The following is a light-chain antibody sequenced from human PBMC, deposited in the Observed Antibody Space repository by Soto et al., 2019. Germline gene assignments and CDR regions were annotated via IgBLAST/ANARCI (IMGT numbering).Light chain of an antibody. CDR1: SSDVGSYNR. CDR3: SSYTSSSTLV. CDR2: EVS. J-gene: IGLJ3*02. Sequence: QSVLTQPPSVSGSPGQSVTISCTGTSSDVGSYNRVSWYQQPPGTAPKLMIYEVSNRPSGVPDRFSGSMSGNTASLTISGLQAEDEADYYCSSYTSSSTLVFGGGTKLTVL. V-gene: IGLV2-18*02.